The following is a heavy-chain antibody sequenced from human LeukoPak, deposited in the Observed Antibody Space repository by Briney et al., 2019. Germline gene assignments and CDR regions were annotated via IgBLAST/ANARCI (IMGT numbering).Heavy chain of an antibody. J-gene: IGHJ4*02. V-gene: IGHV3-23*01. CDR3: ARDPLDGYSSSWYSDY. Sequence: GGSLRLSCAGSGFTLGNYAMHWVRQAPGKGLEWVSSVSESGDATYYADSVKGRFTISRDNSKNTLYLQMNSLRAEDTAVYYCARDPLDGYSSSWYSDYWGQGTLVTVSS. D-gene: IGHD6-13*01. CDR2: VSESGDAT. CDR1: GFTLGNYA.